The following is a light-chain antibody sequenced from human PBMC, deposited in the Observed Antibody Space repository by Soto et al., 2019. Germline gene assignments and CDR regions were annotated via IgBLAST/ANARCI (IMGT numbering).Light chain of an antibody. CDR1: QSVSSN. V-gene: IGKV3-15*01. Sequence: EIAMTQSPATLSVSPGERATLSCWASQSVSSNLAWYQQKPGQAPRLLIYGASTRATGIPARFSGSGSGTEFTLTISSLQSEDFAVYYCQQYNNWTRGTFGQGTKVDIK. J-gene: IGKJ1*01. CDR3: QQYNNWTRGT. CDR2: GAS.